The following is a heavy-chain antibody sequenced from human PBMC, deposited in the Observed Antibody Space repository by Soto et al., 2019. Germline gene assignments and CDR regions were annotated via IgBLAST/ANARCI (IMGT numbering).Heavy chain of an antibody. CDR2: IWDDGSNK. CDR1: GFTFSSYG. V-gene: IGHV3-33*01. J-gene: IGHJ3*02. D-gene: IGHD6-19*01. CDR3: ARDGWMEYDAFDI. Sequence: QVQLVESGGGVVQPGRSLRLSCAASGFTFSSYGMHWVRQAPGKGLEWVAVIWDDGSNKYYADSVKGRFTISRDNSKNTLYLQMNSLRAEDTAVYYCARDGWMEYDAFDIWGQGTMVTVSS.